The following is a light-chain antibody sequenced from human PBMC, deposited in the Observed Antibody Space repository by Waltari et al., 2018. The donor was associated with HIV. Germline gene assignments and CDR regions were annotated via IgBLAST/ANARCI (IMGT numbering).Light chain of an antibody. V-gene: IGLV2-11*01. CDR3: CAYAGSYSVV. J-gene: IGLJ2*01. Sequence: QSALTQPRSMSGSPGQSVTISCTGTNNAVGFSDYVSWFQQHPGKVPKLIISDVSKRPPGVPDRFSGSKSDNTASLTISGLQPEDEAHYYCCAYAGSYSVVFGGGTKLTVL. CDR2: DVS. CDR1: NNAVGFSDY.